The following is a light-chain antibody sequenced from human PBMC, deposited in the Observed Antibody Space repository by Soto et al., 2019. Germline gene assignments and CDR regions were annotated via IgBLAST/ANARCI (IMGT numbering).Light chain of an antibody. CDR1: QSISRW. CDR2: AAS. J-gene: IGKJ3*01. V-gene: IGKV1-39*01. Sequence: DIQMTQSPSTLSASVGDRVTITCRASQSISRWVAWYQQKPGKAPKLLIYAASSFQSGVPSRFSGSGSGTDFTLTISTLQPEDFATYYCQQSYSTPFTFGPGTKVDIK. CDR3: QQSYSTPFT.